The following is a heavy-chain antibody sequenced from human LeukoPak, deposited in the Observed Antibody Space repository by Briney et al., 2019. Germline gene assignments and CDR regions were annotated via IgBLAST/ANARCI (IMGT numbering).Heavy chain of an antibody. D-gene: IGHD2-21*02. CDR3: ARGRVTFDS. CDR2: INQSGTT. Sequence: PSETLSLTCAVYGGPFSDNFWTWIRQPPGKGLEWIGQINQSGTTNYNSSLKSRVTISVDTSKNQFSLKLSSVTAVDTAVYYCARGRVTFDSWDQGTLVTVFS. V-gene: IGHV4-34*01. CDR1: GGPFSDNF. J-gene: IGHJ4*02.